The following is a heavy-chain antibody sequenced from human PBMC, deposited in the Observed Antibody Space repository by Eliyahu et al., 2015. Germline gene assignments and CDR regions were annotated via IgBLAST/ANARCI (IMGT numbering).Heavy chain of an antibody. J-gene: IGHJ5*02. CDR1: GYSFTSYW. CDR2: IYPXDSHT. CDR3: ARLSGEYSYAFPSGQNWFDP. V-gene: IGHV5-51*01. D-gene: IGHD5-18*01. Sequence: EVRLVQSGAEVKKPGESLRISCQGSGYSFTSYWIGGVRQKPGKGLEWMGIIYPXDSHTRYSPSFHGQVTISADKSIDTAYLQWNSLKASDTAIYYCARLSGEYSYAFPSGQNWFDPWGQGTLVTVSS.